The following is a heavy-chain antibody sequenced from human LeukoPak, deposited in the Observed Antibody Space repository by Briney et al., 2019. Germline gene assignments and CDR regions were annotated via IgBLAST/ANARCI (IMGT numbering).Heavy chain of an antibody. CDR1: GFTFSDYY. CDR3: ASTPYDSSGYYASDYMDV. CDR2: ISSSGSTI. Sequence: GGSLRLSCAASGFTFSDYYMSWIRQAPGKGLEWVSYISSSGSTIYYADSVKGRFTISRDNAKNSLYLQMNSLRAEDTAVYYGASTPYDSSGYYASDYMDVWGKGTTVTVSS. D-gene: IGHD3-22*01. V-gene: IGHV3-11*04. J-gene: IGHJ6*03.